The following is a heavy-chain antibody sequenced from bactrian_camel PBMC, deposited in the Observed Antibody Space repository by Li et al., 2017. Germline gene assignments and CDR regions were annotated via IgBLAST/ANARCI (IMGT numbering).Heavy chain of an antibody. CDR3: SAARFCTLVAGRLLSRSTQY. V-gene: IGHV3S67*01. CDR2: LDNGGST. Sequence: VQLVESGGGSVQAGGSLRLSCVTSGYTGSRFCLGWFRQAPGKEREGIAALDNGGSTSYAESAKGRFIISKENANNTLYLQMNSLKPEDTATYYCSAARFCTLVAGRLLSRSTQYWGQGTQVTVS. CDR1: GYTGSRFC. J-gene: IGHJ4*01. D-gene: IGHD6*01.